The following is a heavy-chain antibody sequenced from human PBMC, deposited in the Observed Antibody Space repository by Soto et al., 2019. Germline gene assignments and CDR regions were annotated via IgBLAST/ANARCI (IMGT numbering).Heavy chain of an antibody. Sequence: QVHLVQSGSEAKKPGSSVTVSCKASGGTFNTYTFSWVRQAPGQGHEWMGSILPIMGSVNYAHDFRGRLSITADPSTTTAYMELTSLTSHDTAIYYCARIPRYSYPTSDPLDNWGQGTLVTVSS. CDR2: ILPIMGSV. V-gene: IGHV1-69*01. CDR1: GGTFNTYT. D-gene: IGHD2-15*01. CDR3: ARIPRYSYPTSDPLDN. J-gene: IGHJ4*02.